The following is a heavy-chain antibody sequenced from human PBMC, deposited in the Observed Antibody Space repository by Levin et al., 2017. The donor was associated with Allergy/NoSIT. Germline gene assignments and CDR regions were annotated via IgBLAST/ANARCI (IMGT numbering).Heavy chain of an antibody. CDR1: GFTFANFA. CDR3: VKGTASDYDAFDM. D-gene: IGHD4-11*01. J-gene: IGHJ3*02. Sequence: GGSLRLSCAASGFTFANFAMSWVRQTSGKDLEWVATFSGPGGGPDYADSVQGRFTISRDNFNNILYLQMNSLRLGDTALYYCVKGTASDYDAFDMWGQGTLVTVSS. CDR2: FSGPGGGP. V-gene: IGHV3-23*01.